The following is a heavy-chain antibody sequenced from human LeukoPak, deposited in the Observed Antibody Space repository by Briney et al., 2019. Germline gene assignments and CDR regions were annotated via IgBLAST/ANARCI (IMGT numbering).Heavy chain of an antibody. J-gene: IGHJ6*03. D-gene: IGHD3-9*01. Sequence: PGGSLRLSCTASEFTFRNYSMSWVRQAPGTGLEWVSSISASGNSIYYADSVKGRFTISRDNADNSLFLQMKNCTREKNDFLTGLKYYYSYLDVWGRGTTVTVSS. CDR2: ISASGNSI. CDR1: EFTFRNYS. V-gene: IGHV3-21*01. CDR3: LKYYYSYLDV.